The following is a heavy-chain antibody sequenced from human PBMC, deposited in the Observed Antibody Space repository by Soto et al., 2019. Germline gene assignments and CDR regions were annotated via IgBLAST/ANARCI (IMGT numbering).Heavy chain of an antibody. Sequence: QVQLVQSGAEVKKPGSSVKVSCKASGGTFSSYAISWVRQSPGKGLEWMGGTIPIFGTANYAQKFQGRVTITADESTSTAYMERSSRRSEDTTVYYCPRDVGATLNSFDPWGQGTGLSVSS. V-gene: IGHV1-69*01. CDR1: GGTFSSYA. J-gene: IGHJ5*02. CDR3: PRDVGATLNSFDP. CDR2: TIPIFGTA. D-gene: IGHD1-26*01.